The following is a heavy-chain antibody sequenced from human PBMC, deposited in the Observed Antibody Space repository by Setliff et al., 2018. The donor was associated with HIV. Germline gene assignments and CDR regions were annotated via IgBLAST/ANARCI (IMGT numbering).Heavy chain of an antibody. CDR3: AKGEATLNTPIDY. D-gene: IGHD1-26*01. V-gene: IGHV3-23*01. J-gene: IGHJ4*02. CDR2: LGGSGVIT. CDR1: EFTFSNYA. Sequence: GGSLRLSCAASEFTFSNYAMSWVRQGPGKGLEWVSSLGGSGVITNYADSVRGRFTISRDNAKNSLYLQMNSLRSEDTAIYYCAKGEATLNTPIDYWGQGTLVTGSS.